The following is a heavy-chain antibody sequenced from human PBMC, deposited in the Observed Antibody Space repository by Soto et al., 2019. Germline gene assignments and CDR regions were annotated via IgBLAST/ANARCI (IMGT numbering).Heavy chain of an antibody. J-gene: IGHJ6*02. D-gene: IGHD4-4*01. CDR2: IIPIFGTA. CDR3: ARVFYSKEGRYYYYGMDV. CDR1: GGTLSSYA. Sequence: SVKVSCKASGGTLSSYASSWVRQAPGQGLEWMGGIIPIFGTANYAQKFQGRVTITADESTSTAYMELSSLRSEDTAVYYCARVFYSKEGRYYYYGMDVWGQGTTVTVSS. V-gene: IGHV1-69*13.